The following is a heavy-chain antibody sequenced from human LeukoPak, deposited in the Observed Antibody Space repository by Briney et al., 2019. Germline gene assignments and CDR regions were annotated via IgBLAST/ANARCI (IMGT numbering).Heavy chain of an antibody. CDR3: ARGYSSSWHYYYGMDV. J-gene: IGHJ6*02. Sequence: SETLSLTCTVSGGSISSYYWSWIRQPPGKGLEWIGYIYYSGSTNYNPSLKSRVTISVDTSKNQFSLRLSSVTAADTAVYYCARGYSSSWHYYYGMDVWGQGTTVTVSS. V-gene: IGHV4-59*08. CDR1: GGSISSYY. CDR2: IYYSGST. D-gene: IGHD6-13*01.